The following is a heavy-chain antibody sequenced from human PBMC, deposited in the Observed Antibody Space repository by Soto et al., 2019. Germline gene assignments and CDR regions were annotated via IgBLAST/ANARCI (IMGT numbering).Heavy chain of an antibody. V-gene: IGHV3-23*01. D-gene: IGHD6-6*01. CDR2: ISGSGVST. J-gene: IGHJ4*02. CDR3: AKDRERIATRSIDY. Sequence: EVQLQESGGGLVQPGGSLRLSCAASGCTFSSYAMSWVRQAPGKGLEWVSGISGSGVSTYYADSVKGRFTISRDNSKSRLYLQMNSLRAEDTAVYYCAKDRERIATRSIDYWGQGTLVTVSS. CDR1: GCTFSSYA.